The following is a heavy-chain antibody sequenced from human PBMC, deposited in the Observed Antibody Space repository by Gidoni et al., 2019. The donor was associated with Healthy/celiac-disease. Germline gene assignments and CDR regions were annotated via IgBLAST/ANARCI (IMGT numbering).Heavy chain of an antibody. CDR3: AAPQARFGELLLDP. CDR1: GFTFTSSA. V-gene: IGHV1-58*01. J-gene: IGHJ5*02. D-gene: IGHD3-10*01. CDR2: IVVGSGNT. Sequence: QMQLVQSGPEVKKPGTSVKVSCKASGFTFTSSAVQWVRQARGQRLEWIGWIVVGSGNTNYAQKFQERVTITRDMSTSTAYMELSSLRSEDTAVYYCAAPQARFGELLLDPWGQGTLVTVSS.